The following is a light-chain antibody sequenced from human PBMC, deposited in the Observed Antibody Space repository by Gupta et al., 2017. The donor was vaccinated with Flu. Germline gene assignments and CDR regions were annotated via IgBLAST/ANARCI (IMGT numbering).Light chain of an antibody. CDR3: ATWDNSLVTVV. V-gene: IGLV1-51*02. CDR2: EDN. J-gene: IGLJ2*01. CDR1: SANIGNNY. Sequence: QSFSPHPPSVSPAAGQKVTISCSGSSANIGNNYVSWYQYVPGTAPQLLIHEDNRRPSGIPDRISGSKSGTSAILAITGLQTGDEAYYYCATWDNSLVTVVFGGGTKLTVL.